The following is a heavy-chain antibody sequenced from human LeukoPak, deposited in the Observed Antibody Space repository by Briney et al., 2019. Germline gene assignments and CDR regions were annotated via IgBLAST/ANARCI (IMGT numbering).Heavy chain of an antibody. CDR2: ISYDGSNK. Sequence: GGSLRLSCAASGFTFSSYGMHWVRQAPGKGLEWVAVISYDGSNKYYADSVKGRFTISRDNSKNTLYLQMNSLRAEDAAVYYCAKDLQYYDFWSGYYTASAPDDYWGQGTLVTVSS. V-gene: IGHV3-30*18. CDR1: GFTFSSYG. CDR3: AKDLQYYDFWSGYYTASAPDDY. D-gene: IGHD3-3*01. J-gene: IGHJ4*02.